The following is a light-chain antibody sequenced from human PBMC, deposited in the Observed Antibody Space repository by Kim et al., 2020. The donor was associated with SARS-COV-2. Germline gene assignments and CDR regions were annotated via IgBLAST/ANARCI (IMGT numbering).Light chain of an antibody. Sequence: EIVLTQSPGTLSLSPGERATLSCRASQSVSSNYLAWYQQKPGQAPRLLIYGASSRATGIPDRFSGSGSGTDFTLTITRLEADDFAVYYCQQYSSSPATFGQGTKVDIK. V-gene: IGKV3-20*01. CDR1: QSVSSNY. CDR3: QQYSSSPAT. J-gene: IGKJ1*01. CDR2: GAS.